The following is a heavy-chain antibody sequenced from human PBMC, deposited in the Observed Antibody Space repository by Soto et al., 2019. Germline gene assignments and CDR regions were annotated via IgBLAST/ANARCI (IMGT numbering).Heavy chain of an antibody. D-gene: IGHD3-9*01. Sequence: SETLSLTCTVSGGSISSYYWSWIRQPPGKGLEWIGYIYYSGSTNYNPSLKSRVTISVDTSKNQFSLKLSSVTAADTAVYYCARLRNYDILTGYYFDYWGQGTLVTVSS. V-gene: IGHV4-59*08. CDR1: GGSISSYY. CDR3: ARLRNYDILTGYYFDY. J-gene: IGHJ4*02. CDR2: IYYSGST.